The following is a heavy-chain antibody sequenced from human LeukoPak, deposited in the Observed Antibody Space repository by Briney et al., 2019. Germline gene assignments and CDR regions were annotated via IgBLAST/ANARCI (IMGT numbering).Heavy chain of an antibody. CDR2: ISFDGSNS. J-gene: IGHJ4*02. V-gene: IGHV3-30*18. CDR1: RFTFSAYG. Sequence: GGPLRLSCAASRFTFSAYGMHWVRQAPGKGLEWVAFISFDGSNSYYADSVKGRFTISRDNSKNTLYLQMKSLKTEDTAVYYCAKDMRLQYFDYWGQGTLVTVSS. D-gene: IGHD2-21*02. CDR3: AKDMRLQYFDY.